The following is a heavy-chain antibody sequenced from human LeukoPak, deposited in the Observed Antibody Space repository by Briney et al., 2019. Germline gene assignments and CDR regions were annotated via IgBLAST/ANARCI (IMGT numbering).Heavy chain of an antibody. Sequence: GGSLRVSCAATGFTVSTHSMAWVRQAPGQGVEWGSYIGSTAIYADSVMGRFTTSRDNAENSLYLQMNTLRVEDTGVYYCARDGPPAGAGDFDYWGQGTPVTVSS. V-gene: IGHV3-48*01. CDR2: IGSTAI. CDR1: GFTVSTHS. D-gene: IGHD3-10*01. J-gene: IGHJ4*02. CDR3: ARDGPPAGAGDFDY.